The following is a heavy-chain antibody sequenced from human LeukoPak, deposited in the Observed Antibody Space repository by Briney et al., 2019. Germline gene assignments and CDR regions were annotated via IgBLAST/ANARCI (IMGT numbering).Heavy chain of an antibody. Sequence: PSETLSLTCTVSGGSVSSGSYYWSWIRQPPGKGLEWIGYIYYSGSTNYNPSLKSRVTISVDTSKNQFSLKLSSVTAADTAVYYCARVPRGYSYGHNWFDPWGQGTLVTVSS. CDR2: IYYSGST. CDR3: ARVPRGYSYGHNWFDP. D-gene: IGHD5-18*01. J-gene: IGHJ5*02. CDR1: GGSVSSGSYY. V-gene: IGHV4-61*01.